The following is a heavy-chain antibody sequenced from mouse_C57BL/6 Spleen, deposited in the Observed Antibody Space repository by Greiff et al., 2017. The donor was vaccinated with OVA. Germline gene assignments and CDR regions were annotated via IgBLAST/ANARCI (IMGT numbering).Heavy chain of an antibody. V-gene: IGHV5-6*02. CDR1: GFTFSSYG. J-gene: IGHJ1*03. Sequence: DVMLVESGGDLVKPGGSLKLSCAASGFTFSSYGMSWVRQTPDKRLEWVATISSGGSYTYYPDSVKGRFTISRDNAKNTLYLQMSSLKSEDTAMYYCARLTGTRWYFDVWGTGTTVTVSS. CDR3: ARLTGTRWYFDV. CDR2: ISSGGSYT. D-gene: IGHD4-1*01.